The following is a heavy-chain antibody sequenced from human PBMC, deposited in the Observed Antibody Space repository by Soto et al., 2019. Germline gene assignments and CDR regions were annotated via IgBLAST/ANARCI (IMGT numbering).Heavy chain of an antibody. V-gene: IGHV4-59*01. CDR2: IYYSGST. Sequence: QVQLQESGPGLVKPSETLSLTCTVSGGSISSYYWSWIRQPPGKGLEWIGYIYYSGSTNYNPSLKSRVTSSVDPSNNQVSLMVSSVTAADAAVYYCARVWGGAFDIWGQGTMVTVSS. J-gene: IGHJ3*02. D-gene: IGHD3-10*01. CDR3: ARVWGGAFDI. CDR1: GGSISSYY.